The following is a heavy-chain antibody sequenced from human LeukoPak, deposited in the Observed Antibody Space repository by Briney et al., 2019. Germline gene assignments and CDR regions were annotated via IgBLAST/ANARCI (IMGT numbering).Heavy chain of an antibody. CDR3: ATHGRWTWDY. CDR2: IKQDGSEK. CDR1: GFTFSRSW. Sequence: GGSLRLSCAASGFTFSRSWMTWVRQAPGKGLEWVANIKQDGSEKYYVDSVKGRFTISRDNAKNSLYLQMNSLRAEDTGVYYCATHGRWTWDYWGQGTLVTVSS. J-gene: IGHJ4*02. D-gene: IGHD3/OR15-3a*01. V-gene: IGHV3-7*03.